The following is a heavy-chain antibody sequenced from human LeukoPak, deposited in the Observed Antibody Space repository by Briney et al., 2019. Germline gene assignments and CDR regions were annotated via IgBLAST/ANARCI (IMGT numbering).Heavy chain of an antibody. J-gene: IGHJ4*02. D-gene: IGHD1-7*01. CDR3: ARSSRELGGYAPWELTPPFDY. CDR1: GFTFSSYR. CDR2: ISSSSSTI. Sequence: GGSLRLSCAASGFTFSSYRMNWVRQAPGKGLEGVSYISSSSSTIYYADSVKGRFTISRDNAKNSLYLQLNSLRAEDTAVYYCARSSRELGGYAPWELTPPFDYWGQGTLVTVSS. V-gene: IGHV3-48*01.